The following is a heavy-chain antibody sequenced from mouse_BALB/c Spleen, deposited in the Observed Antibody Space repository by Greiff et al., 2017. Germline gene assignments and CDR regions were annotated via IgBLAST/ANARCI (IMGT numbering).Heavy chain of an antibody. CDR3: SRKKYDTPYARDY. J-gene: IGHJ4*01. V-gene: IGHV14-3*02. CDR2: IDPANGNT. D-gene: IGHD2-10*02. Sequence: EVQLQQSGAELVKPGASVKLSCTASGFNIKDTYMHWVKQRPEQGLEWIGRIDPANGNTKYDPKFQGKATITADTSSNTAYLQLSSLTSEDTAVYYCSRKKYDTPYARDYWGQGTSATVSS. CDR1: GFNIKDTY.